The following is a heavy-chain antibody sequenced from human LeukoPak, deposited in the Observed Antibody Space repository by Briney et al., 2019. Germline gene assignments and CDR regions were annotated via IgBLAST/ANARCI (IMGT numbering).Heavy chain of an antibody. D-gene: IGHD1-26*01. Sequence: GGSLRLSCAASGFTFSSYWMSWVRQAPGKGLEWVANIKQDGSEKYYVDSVKGRFTISRDNAKNSLYLQMNSLRAEDTAVYYCARDRFSGSYPLDYWGQGTLVTASS. J-gene: IGHJ4*02. CDR2: IKQDGSEK. CDR1: GFTFSSYW. CDR3: ARDRFSGSYPLDY. V-gene: IGHV3-7*03.